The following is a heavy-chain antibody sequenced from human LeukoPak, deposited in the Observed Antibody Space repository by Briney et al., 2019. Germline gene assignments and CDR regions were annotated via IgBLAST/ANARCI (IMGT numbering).Heavy chain of an antibody. V-gene: IGHV3-48*02. J-gene: IGHJ4*02. CDR3: ASAAYCGGDCYPVFDY. CDR1: GFTFSSYS. CDR2: ISSSSSTI. D-gene: IGHD2-21*02. Sequence: GGSLRLSCAASGFTFSSYSMNWVRQAPGKGLEWVSYISSSSSTIYYADSVKGRFTISRDNAKNSLYLQMNRLRDEDTAVYYCASAAYCGGDCYPVFDYWGQGTLVTVSS.